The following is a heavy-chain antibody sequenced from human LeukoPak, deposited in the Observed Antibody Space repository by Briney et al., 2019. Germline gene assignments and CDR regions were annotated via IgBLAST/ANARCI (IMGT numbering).Heavy chain of an antibody. J-gene: IGHJ4*02. CDR1: GYIFTGYY. D-gene: IGHD1-7*01. CDR2: ISPNSGDT. Sequence: ASVKVSCKASGYIFTGYYMHWVRQAPGQGLEWMGWISPNSGDTNYAQKFQGRVTMTSDTSISTAYMELSSLSSDDPAVYYCARKTGISGTNHFDYWGQGSLVTVSS. V-gene: IGHV1-2*02. CDR3: ARKTGISGTNHFDY.